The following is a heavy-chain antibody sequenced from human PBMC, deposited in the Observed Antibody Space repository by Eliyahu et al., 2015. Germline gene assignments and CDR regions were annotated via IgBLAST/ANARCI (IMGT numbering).Heavy chain of an antibody. D-gene: IGHD6-19*01. V-gene: IGHV4-61*02. Sequence: QVQLQESGPGLVKPSQTLSFTCTVSGGSXSSGSYFWNWIRQPAGKGLEWVGSMYTSGSTDYNPSLKSRVTISVDTSKNQFSLKLSSVTAADTAVYYCARSQWPTKGAFDIWGQGTMVTVSS. CDR2: MYTSGST. CDR3: ARSQWPTKGAFDI. CDR1: GGSXSSGSYF. J-gene: IGHJ3*02.